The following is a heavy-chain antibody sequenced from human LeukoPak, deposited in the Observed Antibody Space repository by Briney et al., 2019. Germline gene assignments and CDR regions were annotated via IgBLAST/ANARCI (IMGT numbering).Heavy chain of an antibody. CDR2: IFTSGIT. V-gene: IGHV4-4*07. CDR1: GGSISTYY. CDR3: AIDYYGSGNPYFDY. Sequence: PSETLSLTCTVSGGSISTYYWSWIRQPAGKGLEWIGRIFTSGITHYNPSLKSRVTMSIDTSKNQFSLRLSSVTAADTAVYYCAIDYYGSGNPYFDYWGQGTLVTVSS. J-gene: IGHJ4*02. D-gene: IGHD3-10*01.